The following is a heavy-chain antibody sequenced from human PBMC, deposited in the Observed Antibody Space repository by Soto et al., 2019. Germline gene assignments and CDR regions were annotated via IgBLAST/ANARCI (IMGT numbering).Heavy chain of an antibody. V-gene: IGHV3-23*01. CDR3: AKEAISGDGIWLMDS. CDR1: GFTFRNYA. CDR2: LLRSGSSA. Sequence: PGGSLRLSCAASGFTFRNYAMTWARQAPGKGLEWVSSLLRSGSSAYYADSVRGRFTISSDTSANSLYLQMDNLRAEDTAIYYCAKEAISGDGIWLMDSWGQGTVVTVSS. D-gene: IGHD4-17*01. J-gene: IGHJ5*02.